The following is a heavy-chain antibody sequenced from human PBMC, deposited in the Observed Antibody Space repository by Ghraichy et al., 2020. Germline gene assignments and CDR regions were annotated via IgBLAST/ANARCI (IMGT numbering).Heavy chain of an antibody. Sequence: SETLSLTCTVSGGSISSSSYYWGWIRQPPGKGLEWIGSIYYSGSTYYNPSLKSRVTISVDTSKNQFSLKLSSVTAADTAVYYCALYQLLGNWFDPWGQGTLVTVSS. D-gene: IGHD2-2*01. CDR3: ALYQLLGNWFDP. J-gene: IGHJ5*02. CDR2: IYYSGST. CDR1: GGSISSSSYY. V-gene: IGHV4-39*01.